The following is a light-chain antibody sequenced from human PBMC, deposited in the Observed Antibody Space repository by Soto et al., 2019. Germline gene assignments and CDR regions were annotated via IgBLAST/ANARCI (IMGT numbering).Light chain of an antibody. CDR1: QTVSSNN. CDR3: QQYGSSPFT. J-gene: IGKJ3*01. V-gene: IGKV3-20*01. CDR2: GAS. Sequence: DIVLTQSPGTLSLSPRERATLSCRASQTVSSNNLAWYQQKRGQAPRLLIYGASSRAAAIPDRFRGSGSGTDFTLIISSLAPEDFAVYYCQQYGSSPFTFGPGTAVDIK.